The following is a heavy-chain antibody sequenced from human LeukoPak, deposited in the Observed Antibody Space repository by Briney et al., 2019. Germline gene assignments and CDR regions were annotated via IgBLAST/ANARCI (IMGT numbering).Heavy chain of an antibody. J-gene: IGHJ4*02. CDR2: IYSGGST. V-gene: IGHV3-53*01. CDR1: GFTVSSNY. Sequence: PGGSLRLSCAASGFTVSSNYMSWVRQAPGKGLEWVSVIYSGGSTYYADSVKGRFTISRDNSKNTLYLKMNSLRAEDTAVYYCARETVAGLQYYFDYWGQGTLVTVSS. D-gene: IGHD6-19*01. CDR3: ARETVAGLQYYFDY.